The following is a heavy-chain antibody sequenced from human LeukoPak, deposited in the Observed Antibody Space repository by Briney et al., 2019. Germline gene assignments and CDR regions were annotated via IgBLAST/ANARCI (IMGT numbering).Heavy chain of an antibody. Sequence: GGSLRLSCSASDFPFTTYWMSWVRQAPGKGLEWVANIKQDGSHKYYVDSVKGRFTISRGNAKNSLYLQMNSLRGEDTAVYYCARFSGYSYGGWFDYWGQGILVTVSA. D-gene: IGHD5-18*01. CDR3: ARFSGYSYGGWFDY. CDR1: DFPFTTYW. J-gene: IGHJ4*02. CDR2: IKQDGSHK. V-gene: IGHV3-7*01.